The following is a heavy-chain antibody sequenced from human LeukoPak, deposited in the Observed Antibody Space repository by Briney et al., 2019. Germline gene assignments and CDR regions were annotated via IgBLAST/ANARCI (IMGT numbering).Heavy chain of an antibody. V-gene: IGHV3-9*01. J-gene: IGHJ4*02. CDR1: GFTFEDYA. CDR2: ISWNSGSI. Sequence: PGRSLRLSCAASGFTFEDYAMPWVRQAPGKGREWVSGISWNSGSIGYADSVKGRFTISRDNAKNSLYLQMNSLRAEDTALYYCAKDMGYSSGWPPYYFDYWGQGTLVTVSS. CDR3: AKDMGYSSGWPPYYFDY. D-gene: IGHD6-19*01.